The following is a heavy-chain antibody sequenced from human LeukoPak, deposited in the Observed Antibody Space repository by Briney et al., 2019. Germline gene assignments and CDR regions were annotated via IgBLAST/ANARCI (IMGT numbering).Heavy chain of an antibody. D-gene: IGHD3-9*01. J-gene: IGHJ3*02. CDR3: ARRVFGSTYYDILTGYDAFDI. Sequence: SETLSLTCTVSGYSINSGFYWGWIRQPPGKGLEWIGSIYYSGSTYYNPSLKSRVTISVDTSKNQFSLKLSSVTAADTAVYYCARRVFGSTYYDILTGYDAFDIWGQGTMVTVSS. CDR1: GYSINSGFY. V-gene: IGHV4-38-2*02. CDR2: IYYSGST.